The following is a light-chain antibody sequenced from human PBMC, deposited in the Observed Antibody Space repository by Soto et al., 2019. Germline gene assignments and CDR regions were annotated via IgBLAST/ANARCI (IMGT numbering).Light chain of an antibody. Sequence: EIVLTQSPGTLSLSPGERATLSCRASQSVSSSYLAWYQQKPGQAPRLLIYGASSRATGIPDRFSGSGSGTDFTLTISRLEPVDFAVYYCQQYGSSPQTFGQGTKVDIK. J-gene: IGKJ1*01. V-gene: IGKV3-20*01. CDR2: GAS. CDR3: QQYGSSPQT. CDR1: QSVSSSY.